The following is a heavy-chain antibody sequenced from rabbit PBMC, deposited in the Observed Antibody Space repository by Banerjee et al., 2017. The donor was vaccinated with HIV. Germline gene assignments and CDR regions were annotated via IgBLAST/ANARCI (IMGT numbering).Heavy chain of an antibody. CDR1: GFSFSSSDW. V-gene: IGHV1S45*01. CDR3: ARDLTNNGGFYFNL. Sequence: QEQLKETGGGLVQPGGSLTLTCIASGFSFSSSDWICWVRQAPGKGLEWIACIYTGSSGTTYYANWAKGRFTISKTSSTTVTLQMTSLTPADTATYFCARDLTNNGGFYFNLWGQGTLVTVS. D-gene: IGHD1-1*01. J-gene: IGHJ4*01. CDR2: IYTGSSGTT.